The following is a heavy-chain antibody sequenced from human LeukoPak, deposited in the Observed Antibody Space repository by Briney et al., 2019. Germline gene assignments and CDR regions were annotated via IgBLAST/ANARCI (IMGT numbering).Heavy chain of an antibody. J-gene: IGHJ3*02. V-gene: IGHV1-69*05. CDR1: GYTFTSYA. CDR3: ARDAMTTVTTGDAFDI. CDR2: IIPIFGTA. Sequence: SVKVSCKASGYTFTSYAISWLRQAPGQGLEWMGRIIPIFGTANYAQKFQGRVTITTDESTSTAYMELSSLRSEDTAVYYCARDAMTTVTTGDAFDIWGQGTMVTVSS. D-gene: IGHD4-17*01.